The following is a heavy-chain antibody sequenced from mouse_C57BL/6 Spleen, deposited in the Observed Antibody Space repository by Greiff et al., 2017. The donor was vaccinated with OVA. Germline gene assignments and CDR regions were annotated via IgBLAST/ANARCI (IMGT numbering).Heavy chain of an antibody. V-gene: IGHV1-52*01. Sequence: QVQLQQPGAELVRPGSSVKLSCKASGYTFTSSWMHWVQQRPIQGLEWIGNIDPSDSETHYNQKFKDKATLTVDKSSSTAYMQLSSLTSEDSAVYNCAREIYDYGNDYFDYWGQGTTLTVSS. CDR1: GYTFTSSW. CDR3: AREIYDYGNDYFDY. J-gene: IGHJ2*01. CDR2: IDPSDSET. D-gene: IGHD2-4*01.